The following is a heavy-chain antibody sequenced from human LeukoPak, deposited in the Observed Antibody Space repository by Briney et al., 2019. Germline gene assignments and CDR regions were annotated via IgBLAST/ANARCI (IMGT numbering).Heavy chain of an antibody. J-gene: IGHJ4*02. V-gene: IGHV4-31*09. CDR3: RGYFYGSGEHFDY. CDR2: IYYSGST. Sequence: SETLSLTCTVSGGSISSGGYYWSWIRQHPGKGLEWIGYIYYSGSTYYNPSLKSRVTISIDTSKNQSSLKLSSVTAADTAVYYCRGYFYGSGEHFDYWGQGTLVTVSS. D-gene: IGHD3-10*01. CDR1: GGSISSGGYY.